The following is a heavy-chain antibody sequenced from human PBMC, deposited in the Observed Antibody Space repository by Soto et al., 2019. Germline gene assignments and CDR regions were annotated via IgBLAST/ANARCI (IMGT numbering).Heavy chain of an antibody. J-gene: IGHJ5*02. CDR3: ARAGEQWLVHWFDP. Sequence: QVQLQQWGAGLLKPSETLSLTCAVYGGSFSGYYWCWIRQPPGKGLEWIGEINHSGSNNYNPSLKSRVTISVYTSKNQFSLKLNSVTASDTAVYYGARAGEQWLVHWFDPWGQGTLVTVSS. D-gene: IGHD6-19*01. V-gene: IGHV4-34*01. CDR2: INHSGSN. CDR1: GGSFSGYY.